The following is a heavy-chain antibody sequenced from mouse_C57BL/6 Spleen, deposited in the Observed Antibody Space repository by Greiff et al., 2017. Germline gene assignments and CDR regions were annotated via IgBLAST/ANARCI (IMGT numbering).Heavy chain of an antibody. J-gene: IGHJ1*03. CDR1: GYAFTNYL. CDR3: ARTPLYDGYYDWYFEV. V-gene: IGHV1-54*01. Sequence: VQLQQSGAELVRPGTSVKVSCKASGYAFTNYLIEWVKQRPGQGLEWIGVINPGSGGTNYNEKFKGKATLTADKSSSTAYMQLSSLTSEDSAVYFCARTPLYDGYYDWYFEVWGTGTTVTVSS. CDR2: INPGSGGT. D-gene: IGHD2-3*01.